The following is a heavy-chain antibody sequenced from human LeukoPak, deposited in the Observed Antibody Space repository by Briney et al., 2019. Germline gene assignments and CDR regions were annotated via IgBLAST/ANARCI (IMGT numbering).Heavy chain of an antibody. D-gene: IGHD3-10*01. V-gene: IGHV1-69*04. CDR2: IIPILGIA. J-gene: IGHJ6*02. CDR1: GGTFSSYA. CDR3: ARAHYYGSGSYMLRYYYYGMDV. Sequence: ASVKVSCKASGGTFSSYAISWVRQAPGQGLEWMGRIIPILGIANYAQKFQGRVTITADKSTSTAYMELRSLRSEDTAVYYCARAHYYGSGSYMLRYYYYGMDVWGQGTTVTVSS.